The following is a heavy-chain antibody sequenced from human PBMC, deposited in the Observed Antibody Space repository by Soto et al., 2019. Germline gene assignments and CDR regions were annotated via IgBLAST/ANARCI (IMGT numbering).Heavy chain of an antibody. V-gene: IGHV4-39*01. CDR3: VSQRTTVPTQAYFDY. CDR2: VYYIGRS. J-gene: IGHJ4*02. Sequence: SETLSLTCTVSGGSVTNSSYYWGWIRQSPGKGLEWIGSVYYIGRSYSKPSVKSRVTISVDTSKNRFSLSLNSVTASDTAVYFCVSQRTTVPTQAYFDYWGPGALVTVSS. CDR1: GGSVTNSSYY. D-gene: IGHD4-17*01.